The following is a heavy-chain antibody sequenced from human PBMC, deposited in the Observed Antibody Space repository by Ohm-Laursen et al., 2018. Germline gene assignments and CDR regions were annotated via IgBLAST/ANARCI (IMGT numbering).Heavy chain of an antibody. J-gene: IGHJ6*02. V-gene: IGHV4-59*02. D-gene: IGHD5-24*01. CDR2: IYYSGSI. CDR1: GGSVINYY. Sequence: TLSLTCTVSGGSVINYYWSWIRQPPGKGLEWIGSIYYSGSIKYNPSLKSRVTISVDTSKNQFSLKLSSVTAADTAVYYCARHGEGYYYYYGMDVWGQGTTVTVSS. CDR3: ARHGEGYYYYYGMDV.